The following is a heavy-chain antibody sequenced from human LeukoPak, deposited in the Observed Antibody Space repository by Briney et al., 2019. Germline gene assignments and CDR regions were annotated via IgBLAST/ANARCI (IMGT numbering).Heavy chain of an antibody. V-gene: IGHV3-7*01. Sequence: GGSLRLSCSASGFTLSRFWMSWVRQAPGKGLEYVALIKQGGSEIFHMDSVKGRFTISRDEATNSLYLQMNSLRVEDTALYYCARDRESESDSEGDYWGQGTLVTVSS. J-gene: IGHJ4*02. CDR3: ARDRESESDSEGDY. CDR1: GFTLSRFW. CDR2: IKQGGSEI. D-gene: IGHD4-11*01.